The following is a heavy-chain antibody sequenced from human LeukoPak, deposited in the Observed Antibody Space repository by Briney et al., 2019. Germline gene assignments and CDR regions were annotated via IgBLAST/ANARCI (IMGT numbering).Heavy chain of an antibody. CDR1: GFTFRSYS. CDR2: ISSSRSTI. V-gene: IGHV3-48*01. D-gene: IGHD1-26*01. J-gene: IGHJ6*03. CDR3: ARGREGFYMDV. Sequence: GGSLRLSCAASGFTFRSYSMIWVRQAPGKGLEWLSYISSSRSTISYAESVKGRFTISRENDKNSLYLQMSSLRAEDTALYSCARGREGFYMDVWGKGTTVIVSS.